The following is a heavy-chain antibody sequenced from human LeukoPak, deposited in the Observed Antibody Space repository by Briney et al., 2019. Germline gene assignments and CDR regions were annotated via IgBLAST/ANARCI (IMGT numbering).Heavy chain of an antibody. Sequence: PSETLSLTCTVSGGSISSCYWSWIRQPPGKGLEWIGSIYYSGSTYYNPSLKSRVTISVYTSKNQFSLKLRSVTAADTAVYYCAKGLGGSGSYYYWGQGTLVTVSS. J-gene: IGHJ4*02. D-gene: IGHD3-10*01. CDR1: GGSISSCY. CDR2: IYYSGST. V-gene: IGHV4-59*05. CDR3: AKGLGGSGSYYY.